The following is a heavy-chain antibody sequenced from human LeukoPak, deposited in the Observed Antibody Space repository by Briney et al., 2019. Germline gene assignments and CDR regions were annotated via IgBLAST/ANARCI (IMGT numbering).Heavy chain of an antibody. V-gene: IGHV1-69*04. CDR2: IIPILGIA. D-gene: IGHD3-22*01. CDR3: ARSPTYYYDSSGYFPG. J-gene: IGHJ3*01. CDR1: GGTFSSYA. Sequence: ASVKVSCKDSGGTFSSYAISWVRQAPGQGLEWMERIIPILGIANYAQKFQGRVTITADKSTSTAYMELSSLRSEDTAVYYCARSPTYYYDSSGYFPGWGQGTMVTVSS.